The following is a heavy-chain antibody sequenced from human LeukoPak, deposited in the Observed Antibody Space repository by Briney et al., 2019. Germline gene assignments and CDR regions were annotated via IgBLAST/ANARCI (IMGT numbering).Heavy chain of an antibody. D-gene: IGHD4-23*01. CDR2: IWYDGSNK. CDR3: ARDLGPRDYGGNSGVAFDI. V-gene: IGHV3-33*01. Sequence: GGSLRLSCAASGFTFSSYGMHWVRQAPGKGLEWVAVIWYDGSNKYYADSVKGRFTISRDNAKNSLYLQMNSLRAEDTAVYYCARDLGPRDYGGNSGVAFDIWGQGTMVTVSS. CDR1: GFTFSSYG. J-gene: IGHJ3*02.